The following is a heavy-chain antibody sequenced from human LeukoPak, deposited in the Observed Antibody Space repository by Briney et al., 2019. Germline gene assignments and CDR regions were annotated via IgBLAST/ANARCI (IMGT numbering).Heavy chain of an antibody. CDR3: AKDQVYGDYTYTSFDY. J-gene: IGHJ4*02. CDR1: GFTFSSYG. Sequence: PGGSLRLSCAASGFTFSSYGMHWVRQAPGKGLGWVAVISYDGSNKYYADSVKGRFTISRDNSKNTLYLQMNSLRAEDTAVYYCAKDQVYGDYTYTSFDYWGQGTLVTVSS. CDR2: ISYDGSNK. V-gene: IGHV3-30*18. D-gene: IGHD4-17*01.